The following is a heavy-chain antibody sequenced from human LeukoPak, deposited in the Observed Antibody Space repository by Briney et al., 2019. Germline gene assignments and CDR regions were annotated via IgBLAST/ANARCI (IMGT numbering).Heavy chain of an antibody. CDR3: ARFGPYCGGDCYSSAGY. CDR1: GGTFSSYA. Sequence: SVKVSCKASGGTFSSYAISWVRQAPGQGLEWMGGIIPIFGTANYAQKFQGRVTITTDESTSTAYMELSSLRSEDTAVYYCARFGPYCGGDCYSSAGYWGQGTLVTVSS. D-gene: IGHD2-21*02. V-gene: IGHV1-69*05. CDR2: IIPIFGTA. J-gene: IGHJ4*02.